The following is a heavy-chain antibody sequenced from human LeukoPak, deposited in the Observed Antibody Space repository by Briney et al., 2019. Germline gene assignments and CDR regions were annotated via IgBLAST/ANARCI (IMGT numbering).Heavy chain of an antibody. J-gene: IGHJ4*02. CDR2: INHSGST. D-gene: IGHD6-19*01. CDR1: GGSFSGYY. CDR3: AGRSGYSSGH. V-gene: IGHV4-34*01. Sequence: SETLSLTCAVYGGSFSGYYWSWIRQPPGKGLEWIGEINHSGSTNYNPSLKSRVTISVDTSKNQSPRMLSSVTDADTAVHYLAGRSGYSSGHWGQGTLVTVSS.